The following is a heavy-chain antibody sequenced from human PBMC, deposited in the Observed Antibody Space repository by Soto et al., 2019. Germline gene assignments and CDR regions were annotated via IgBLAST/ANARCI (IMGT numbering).Heavy chain of an antibody. Sequence: PXETLCLTCTVAGGSISNYYWSWIRQPPGKGLEWIGYIYYSGIANYNPSLKSRVTISVDTSKNQFSLKLSSVTAADTAMYYCARETTGGDWLDHWGQGNLVTVSS. CDR2: IYYSGIA. CDR1: GGSISNYY. CDR3: ARETTGGDWLDH. V-gene: IGHV4-59*01. D-gene: IGHD4-4*01. J-gene: IGHJ5*02.